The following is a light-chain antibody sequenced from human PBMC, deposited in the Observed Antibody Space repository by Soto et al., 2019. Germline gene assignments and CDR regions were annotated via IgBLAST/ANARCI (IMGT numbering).Light chain of an antibody. CDR2: STN. CDR3: VLYMGSGAVI. CDR1: SGSVSTSYY. V-gene: IGLV8-61*01. J-gene: IGLJ2*01. Sequence: QTVVTQEPSFSVSPGGTVTLTCGLSSGSVSTSYYASWYQQTPGQAPRTLIYSTNTRSSGVPDRFSGSILGNKAALTITGAQADDESDYYCVLYMGSGAVIFGGGTQLTVL.